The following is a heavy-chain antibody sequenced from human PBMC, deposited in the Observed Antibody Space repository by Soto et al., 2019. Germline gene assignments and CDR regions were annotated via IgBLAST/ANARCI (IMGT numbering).Heavy chain of an antibody. CDR3: ARAIRARGYDYVWGSYYFDY. V-gene: IGHV4-4*02. CDR2: IYHSGST. CDR1: GGSISSSNW. J-gene: IGHJ4*02. Sequence: QVQLQESGPGLVKPSGTLSLTCAVSGGSISSSNWWSWVRQPPGKGLEWIGEIYHSGSTNYNPSLKSRVTISVDKSKNQFSLKLSSVTAADTAVYYCARAIRARGYDYVWGSYYFDYWGQGTLVTVSS. D-gene: IGHD3-16*01.